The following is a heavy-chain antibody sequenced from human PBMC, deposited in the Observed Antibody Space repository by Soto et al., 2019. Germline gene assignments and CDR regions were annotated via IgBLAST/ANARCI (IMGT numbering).Heavy chain of an antibody. CDR3: ARGSAAQRSFDL. V-gene: IGHV4-30-4*01. J-gene: IGHJ2*01. D-gene: IGHD6-6*01. Sequence: QVQLEESGPGLVKPSQTLSLMCTVSGVPISGSDYHWSWIRQSPGKGLEWIGYIFPSGATHYNSSLGSRITMSVETSKSQVSLRLTAVTAADTAVYFCARGSAAQRSFDLVGRGTLVTVSS. CDR2: IFPSGAT. CDR1: GVPISGSDYH.